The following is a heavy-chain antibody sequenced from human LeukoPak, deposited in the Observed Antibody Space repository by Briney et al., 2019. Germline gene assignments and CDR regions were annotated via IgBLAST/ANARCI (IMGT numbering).Heavy chain of an antibody. J-gene: IGHJ4*02. CDR2: ISSSSSYI. V-gene: IGHV3-21*01. Sequence: GGSLRLSCAASGFTFSSYSMNWVRQAPGKGLEWVSSISSSSSYIYYADSVKGRFTISRDNAKNSLYLQMNRLRAEDTAVYYCARSVLSGYSRSWYFVWGQRTLVTVSS. CDR3: ARSVLSGYSRSWYFV. D-gene: IGHD6-13*01. CDR1: GFTFSSYS.